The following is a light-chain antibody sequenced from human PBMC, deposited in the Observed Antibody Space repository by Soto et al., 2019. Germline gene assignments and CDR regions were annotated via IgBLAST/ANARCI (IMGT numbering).Light chain of an antibody. Sequence: EIVMTQSPATLSVSPGERATLSCRASQSVSSNLAWYQQKPGQAPRLLMYGASTRATGIPDRFSGSGSGTEFTLTISSLQSEDFVVYYCQQHNNWPPWTFGQGNKVEIK. J-gene: IGKJ1*01. CDR1: QSVSSN. CDR2: GAS. V-gene: IGKV3-15*01. CDR3: QQHNNWPPWT.